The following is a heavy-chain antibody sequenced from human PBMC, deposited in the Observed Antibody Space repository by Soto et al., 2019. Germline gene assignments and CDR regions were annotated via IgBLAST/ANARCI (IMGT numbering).Heavy chain of an antibody. CDR1: GGSISSSSYY. V-gene: IGHV4-39*01. D-gene: IGHD4-17*01. J-gene: IGHJ6*02. Sequence: QLQLQESGPGLVKPSETLSLTCTVSGGSISSSSYYWGWIRQPPGKGLEWIGSIYYSGSTYYNPSLHRRPPIAGDSSQNQSSLTLPSVTAADTALYSCARLHKYGVYVSPSYDGDGMDVWGQGTTVTVSS. CDR2: IYYSGST. CDR3: ARLHKYGVYVSPSYDGDGMDV.